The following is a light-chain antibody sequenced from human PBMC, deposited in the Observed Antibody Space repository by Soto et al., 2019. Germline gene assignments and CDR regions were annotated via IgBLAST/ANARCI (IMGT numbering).Light chain of an antibody. CDR3: QQYHSSPRT. J-gene: IGKJ1*01. V-gene: IGKV3-20*01. CDR2: DAS. CDR1: QSISSSH. Sequence: EIVLTQSPGTLSLSPGERVTLSCRASQSISSSHLAWYQQRPGQAPRLLIYDASNRATGISDRFTGSGSGTDFTLTITRLEPEDFAVYYCQQYHSSPRTFGQGNKVEIK.